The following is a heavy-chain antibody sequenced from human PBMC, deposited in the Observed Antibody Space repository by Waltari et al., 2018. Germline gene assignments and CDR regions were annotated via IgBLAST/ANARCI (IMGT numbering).Heavy chain of an antibody. Sequence: QVQLQESGPGLVKPSETLSLTCAVSGYSISRGYYWGWIRQPPGKGLEWIGSIYHSGGTYYNPSLKGRVTISVDTSKNQFSLKLSSVTAADTAVYYCARAVVTTIDYWGQGTLVTVSS. CDR3: ARAVVTTIDY. CDR1: GYSISRGYY. D-gene: IGHD6-19*01. J-gene: IGHJ4*02. CDR2: IYHSGGT. V-gene: IGHV4-38-2*01.